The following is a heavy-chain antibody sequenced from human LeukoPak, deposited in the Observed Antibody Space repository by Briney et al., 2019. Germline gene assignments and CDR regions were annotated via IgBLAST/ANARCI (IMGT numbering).Heavy chain of an antibody. CDR2: FDPEDGET. V-gene: IGHV1-24*01. CDR3: ATDLGLQLVPRFDY. D-gene: IGHD6-13*01. CDR1: GYTLTELS. Sequence: ASVKVSCKVSGYTLTELSMHWVRQAPGKGLEWMGGFDPEDGETTYAQKFQGRVTMTEDTSTDTAYMELSSLRSEDTAVYYCATDLGLQLVPRFDYWGQGTLVTVSS. J-gene: IGHJ4*02.